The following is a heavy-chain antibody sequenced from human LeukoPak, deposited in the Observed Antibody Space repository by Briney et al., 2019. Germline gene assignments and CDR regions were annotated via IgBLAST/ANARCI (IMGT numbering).Heavy chain of an antibody. D-gene: IGHD2-2*01. CDR2: IFGSVGST. Sequence: PLGSLRVSCAAPRFTFSSYAMSCVRQAPRKRLEWVSAIFGSVGSTYYADSVKGRFTISRDNSKNTMYLQMNSLRAEDTAVYYCAKGASSSTSCPFDYWGQGTLVTVSS. V-gene: IGHV3-23*01. CDR1: RFTFSSYA. CDR3: AKGASSSTSCPFDY. J-gene: IGHJ4*02.